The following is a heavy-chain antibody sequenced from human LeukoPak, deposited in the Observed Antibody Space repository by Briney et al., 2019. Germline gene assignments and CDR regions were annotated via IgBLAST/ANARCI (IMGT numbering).Heavy chain of an antibody. V-gene: IGHV3-30*18. J-gene: IGHJ6*03. CDR1: GFTFSSYG. CDR3: AKGSALKYYYYYMDV. Sequence: PGRSLRLSCAASGFTFSSYGMHWVRQAPGKGLEWVAVISYDGSNKYYADSVKGRFTISRDNSKNTLYLQMNSLRAEDTAVYYCAKGSALKYYYYYMDVWGKGNTVTVSS. CDR2: ISYDGSNK.